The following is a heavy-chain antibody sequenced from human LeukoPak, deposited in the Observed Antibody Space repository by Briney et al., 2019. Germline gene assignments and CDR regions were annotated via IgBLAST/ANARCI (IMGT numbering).Heavy chain of an antibody. D-gene: IGHD6-25*01. CDR1: GFPFSSYG. CDR3: ARDLSAAFDF. CDR2: LVYDARS. J-gene: IGHJ4*02. V-gene: IGHV3-33*01. Sequence: GTSLRLSCAASGFPFSSYGMHWVRQAPGKGLEWVARLVYDARSDYADSVKGRFSISRDDSKNTLFLDMSNLRVEDTALYYCARDLSAAFDFWGQGVLVTVSS.